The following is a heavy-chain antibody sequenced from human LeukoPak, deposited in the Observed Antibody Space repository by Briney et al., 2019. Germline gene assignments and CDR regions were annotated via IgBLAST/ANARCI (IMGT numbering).Heavy chain of an antibody. D-gene: IGHD3-10*01. CDR3: ARDFGSGSPFDY. V-gene: IGHV4-59*12. J-gene: IGHJ4*02. CDR1: GGSISSYY. CDR2: IYYSGST. Sequence: SSETLSLTCTVSGGSISSYYWSWIRQPPGKGLEWIGYIYYSGSTNYNPSLKSRVTISVDTSKNQFSLKLSSVTAADTAVYYCARDFGSGSPFDYWGQGTLVTVSS.